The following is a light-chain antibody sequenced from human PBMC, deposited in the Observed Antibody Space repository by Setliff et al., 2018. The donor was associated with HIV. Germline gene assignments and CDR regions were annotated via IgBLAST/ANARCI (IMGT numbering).Light chain of an antibody. CDR2: DVN. CDR1: SSDVGDYNY. CDR3: SSYTSSTPLYV. Sequence: ALAQPASVSGSPGQSITISCTGTSSDVGDYNYVSWYQQHPGKAPKLMISDVNHRPSGVSNRFSGSKSGNTASLTISGLQAEDEADYYCSSYTSSTPLYVFGPGTKVTVL. V-gene: IGLV2-14*03. J-gene: IGLJ1*01.